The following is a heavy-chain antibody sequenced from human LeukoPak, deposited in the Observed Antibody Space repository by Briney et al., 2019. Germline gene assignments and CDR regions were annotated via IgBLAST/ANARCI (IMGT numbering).Heavy chain of an antibody. CDR1: GFSFSSHG. J-gene: IGHJ4*02. V-gene: IGHV3-23*01. CDR3: AKDLGCSSTSCYDGGFDY. CDR2: ISPSGDIT. Sequence: GGTLRLSCAGSGFSFSSHGMNWVRQAPGKGLEWVSGISPSGDITYYTDSVRGRFTISRDNFKNTLSLQMNSLRAEDTAVYYCAKDLGCSSTSCYDGGFDYWGQGTLVTVSS. D-gene: IGHD2-2*01.